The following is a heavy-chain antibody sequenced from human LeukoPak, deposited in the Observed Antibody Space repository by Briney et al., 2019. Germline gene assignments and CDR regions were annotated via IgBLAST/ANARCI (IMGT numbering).Heavy chain of an antibody. D-gene: IGHD6-19*01. V-gene: IGHV1-46*01. CDR1: GYTFISYY. CDR3: ARADFSSGWYEAH. CDR2: INPSGGST. J-gene: IGHJ4*02. Sequence: ASVKVSCKASGYTFISYYMHWVRQAPGQGLEWMGIINPSGGSTSYAQKFQGRVTMTRDTSISTAYMELRSLRSEDTAVYYCARADFSSGWYEAHWGQGTLVTVSS.